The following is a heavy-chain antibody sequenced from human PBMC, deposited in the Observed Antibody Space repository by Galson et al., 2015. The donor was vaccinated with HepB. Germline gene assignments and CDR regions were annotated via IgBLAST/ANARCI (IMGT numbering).Heavy chain of an antibody. V-gene: IGHV3-33*06. CDR1: GFTFSSFG. CDR2: IWYDGSKK. Sequence: SLRLSCAASGFTFSSFGMHWVRQAPGKGLEWVAVIWYDGSKKYYADSMKGRFSISRDTSKNTLYLQMNSLRAEDTAVYYCAKEALPDYGGITGFHFWGQGTLVPVSS. D-gene: IGHD4-23*01. J-gene: IGHJ4*02. CDR3: AKEALPDYGGITGFHF.